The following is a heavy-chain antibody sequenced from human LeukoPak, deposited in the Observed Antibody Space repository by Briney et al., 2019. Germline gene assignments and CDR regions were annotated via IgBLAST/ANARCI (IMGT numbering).Heavy chain of an antibody. CDR2: VNGDGSST. CDR3: TRDPRNKRFDP. J-gene: IGHJ5*02. D-gene: IGHD1/OR15-1a*01. CDR1: GFTLSYYW. Sequence: GGSLRLSCAASGFTLSYYWMHWVRQAPGKGLVWVSCVNGDGSSTNYADSVKGRFTISRDNAKNTLYLEMNSLRAEDTAVYYCTRDPRNKRFDPWGQGTLVTVSS. V-gene: IGHV3-74*01.